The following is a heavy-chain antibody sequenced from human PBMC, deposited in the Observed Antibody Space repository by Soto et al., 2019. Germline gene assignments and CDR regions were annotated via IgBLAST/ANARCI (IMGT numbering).Heavy chain of an antibody. V-gene: IGHV4-39*01. CDR2: IHYSGST. J-gene: IGHJ4*02. D-gene: IGHD3-22*01. Sequence: QLQLQESGPGLVKPSETLSLTCTVSGDSVTISDYYWGWSRQPPGKGLEWIGSIHYSGSTYYNPSRKSRVTISGDTSKKQFSLQLTSVTAADAAVYYCAAHDSGGYYAEYWGQGTLVTVSA. CDR3: AAHDSGGYYAEY. CDR1: GDSVTISDYY.